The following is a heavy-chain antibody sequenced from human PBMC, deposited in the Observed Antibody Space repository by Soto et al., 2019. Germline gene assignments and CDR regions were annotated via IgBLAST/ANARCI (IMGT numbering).Heavy chain of an antibody. D-gene: IGHD2-2*01. V-gene: IGHV4-59*01. CDR1: GGSISSYY. Sequence: SETLSLTCTVSGGSISSYYWSWIRQPPGKGLEWIGYIYYSGSTNYNPSLKSRVTISVDTSKNQFSLKLSSVTAADTAVYYCARALDCSSTSCYGWFDPWGQGTLVTVSS. CDR3: ARALDCSSTSCYGWFDP. J-gene: IGHJ5*02. CDR2: IYYSGST.